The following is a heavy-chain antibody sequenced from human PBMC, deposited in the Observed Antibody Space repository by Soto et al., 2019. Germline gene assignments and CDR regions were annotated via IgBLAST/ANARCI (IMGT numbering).Heavy chain of an antibody. D-gene: IGHD6-6*01. J-gene: IGHJ5*02. CDR2: IYPGDSDT. CDR1: GYTFTDYW. Sequence: LKISCKGYGYTFTDYWIGWVRQMPGKGLELIGLIYPGDSDTRYSPSFQGRVTISADKSISTAYLQWSSLKASDTAFYYCARQGSIANRRNWLDPWGQGTLVTVSS. CDR3: ARQGSIANRRNWLDP. V-gene: IGHV5-51*01.